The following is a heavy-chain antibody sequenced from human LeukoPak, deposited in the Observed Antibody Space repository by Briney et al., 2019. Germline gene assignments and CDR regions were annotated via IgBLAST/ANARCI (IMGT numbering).Heavy chain of an antibody. CDR1: GFTFSSYA. D-gene: IGHD3-22*01. CDR2: ISYDGSNK. V-gene: IGHV3-30*04. CDR3: ARDYYDSSGYFRPFDY. Sequence: GGSLRLSCAASGFTFSSYAMHWVRQAPGKGLEWVAVISYDGSNKYYADSVKGRFTISRGNSKNTLYLQMNSLRAEDTAVYYCARDYYDSSGYFRPFDYWGQGTLVTVSS. J-gene: IGHJ4*02.